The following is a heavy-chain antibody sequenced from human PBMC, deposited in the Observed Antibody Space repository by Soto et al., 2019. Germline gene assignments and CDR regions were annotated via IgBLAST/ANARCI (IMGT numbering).Heavy chain of an antibody. Sequence: SETLSLTCAVYGGSFSGYYWSWIRQPPGKGLEWIGEINHSGSTNYNPSLKSRVTISVDTSKNQFSLKLSSVTAADTAVYYCARQWFGELFSTHNWFDPWGQGTLVTVSS. CDR3: ARQWFGELFSTHNWFDP. V-gene: IGHV4-34*01. CDR1: GGSFSGYY. D-gene: IGHD3-10*01. J-gene: IGHJ5*02. CDR2: INHSGST.